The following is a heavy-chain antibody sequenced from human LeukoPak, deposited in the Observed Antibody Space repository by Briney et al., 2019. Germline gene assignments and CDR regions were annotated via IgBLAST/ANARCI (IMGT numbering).Heavy chain of an antibody. D-gene: IGHD3-10*01. CDR3: ARDLIGGAAAY. CDR1: GFTFSSYW. J-gene: IGHJ4*02. Sequence: GGSLRLSCAASGFTFSSYWMSWVRQAPGKGLEWVANIKQDGSEKYNVDSVKGRFTISRDNAKNSLYLQMNSLRAEDTAVYYCARDLIGGAAAYWGQGTLVTVSS. V-gene: IGHV3-7*01. CDR2: IKQDGSEK.